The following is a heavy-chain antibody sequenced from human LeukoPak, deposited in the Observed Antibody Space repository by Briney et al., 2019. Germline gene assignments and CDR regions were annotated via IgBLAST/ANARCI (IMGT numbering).Heavy chain of an antibody. CDR2: ISYDGSNK. CDR3: ARDKYGYNTPIDY. CDR1: GFTFSNFG. J-gene: IGHJ4*02. V-gene: IGHV3-30-3*01. D-gene: IGHD5-24*01. Sequence: PGGSLRLSCAASGFTFSNFGMYWVRQAPGKGLEWVAVISYDGSNKCHADSVKGRFTISRDNSKNTLYLQMNSLRLEDTAVYYCARDKYGYNTPIDYWGRGTLVTVSS.